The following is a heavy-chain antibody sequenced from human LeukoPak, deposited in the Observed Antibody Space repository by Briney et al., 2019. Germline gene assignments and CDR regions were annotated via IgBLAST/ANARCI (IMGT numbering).Heavy chain of an antibody. Sequence: GESLKTSCKGSGYSFTNYWIGWVRQMPGKGLEWMGIIYPGDSDTRYSPSFQGQVIISADKSISTAYLQWSSLKASDTAMYYCARHAYSYGAPPYYYGMDVWGQGTTVTVSS. CDR3: ARHAYSYGAPPYYYGMDV. V-gene: IGHV5-51*01. CDR2: IYPGDSDT. CDR1: GYSFTNYW. J-gene: IGHJ6*02. D-gene: IGHD5-18*01.